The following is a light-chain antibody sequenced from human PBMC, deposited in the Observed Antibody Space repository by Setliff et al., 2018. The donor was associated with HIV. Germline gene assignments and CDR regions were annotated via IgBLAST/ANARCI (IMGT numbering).Light chain of an antibody. CDR2: EVN. CDR1: INNIGSYNR. Sequence: QSALAQPPSVSGSPGQSIIISCTGTINNIGSYNRVSWYQQRPGPAPKLIIFEVNKRPSGVSNRFSGSKSGSTASLSISGLQADDEGDYYCCSYAGTDTFFVFGTGTKVTVL. CDR3: CSYAGTDTFFV. V-gene: IGLV2-23*02. J-gene: IGLJ1*01.